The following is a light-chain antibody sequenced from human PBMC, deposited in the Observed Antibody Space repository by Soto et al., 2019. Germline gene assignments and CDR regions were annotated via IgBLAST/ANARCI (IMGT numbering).Light chain of an antibody. Sequence: IVMTQSPGTLSVSPGERATLSCRASQNIGNKVGWYQQKPGQAPRLLFSGASSRATGIPDRFSGSGSGTDFTLTISRLEPEDFAVYYCQQYVDSRWTFGQGTKVDIK. V-gene: IGKV3-20*01. J-gene: IGKJ1*01. CDR1: QNIGNK. CDR2: GAS. CDR3: QQYVDSRWT.